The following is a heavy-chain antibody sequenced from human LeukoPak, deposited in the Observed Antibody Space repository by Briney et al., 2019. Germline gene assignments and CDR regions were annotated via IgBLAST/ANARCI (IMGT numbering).Heavy chain of an antibody. CDR1: GFSLSTSGVG. CDR2: IYWDDDK. J-gene: IGHJ3*02. Sequence: KESGPTLVKPTQTLTLTCTFSGFSLSTSGVGMGWIRQPPGKALEWLALIYWDDDKRHSPSLKSRLTITKDTSKNQVVLTMTNMDPVDTATYYCAHKKPDTAMVHDAFDIWGQGTMVTVSS. CDR3: AHKKPDTAMVHDAFDI. D-gene: IGHD5-18*01. V-gene: IGHV2-5*02.